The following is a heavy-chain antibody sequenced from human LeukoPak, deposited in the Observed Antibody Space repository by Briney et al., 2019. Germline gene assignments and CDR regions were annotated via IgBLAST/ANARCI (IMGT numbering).Heavy chain of an antibody. CDR2: IYSGGST. J-gene: IGHJ4*02. Sequence: SGGSLRLSCAASGFTVSRNYMSWVRQAPGKGLEWVSVIYSGGSTYYADSVKGRFTISRDNSKNTLYLQMNSLRAEDTAVYYCANDGEYSYGYDYWGQGTLVTVSS. V-gene: IGHV3-66*01. D-gene: IGHD5-18*01. CDR1: GFTVSRNY. CDR3: ANDGEYSYGYDY.